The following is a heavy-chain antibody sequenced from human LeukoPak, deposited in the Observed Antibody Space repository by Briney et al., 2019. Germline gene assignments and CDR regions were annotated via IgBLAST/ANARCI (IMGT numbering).Heavy chain of an antibody. V-gene: IGHV4-59*01. CDR3: ARGGAYYYGSGGYYYYGMDV. CDR2: IYYSGST. J-gene: IGHJ6*04. CDR1: GGSISSYY. Sequence: PSETLCLTCTVSGGSISSYYWSWIRQPPGKGLEWIGYIYYSGSTNYNPSLKSRVTISVDTSKNQFSLKLSSVTAADTAVYYCARGGAYYYGSGGYYYYGMDVWGKGTTVTVSS. D-gene: IGHD3-10*01.